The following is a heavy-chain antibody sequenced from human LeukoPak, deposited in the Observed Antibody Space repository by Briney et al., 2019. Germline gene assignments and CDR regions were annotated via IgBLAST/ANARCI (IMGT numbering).Heavy chain of an antibody. CDR3: AKGYFDY. J-gene: IGHJ4*02. Sequence: SETLSLTCTVSGGSISSGSYYWSWIRQPAGKGLEWIGRIYTSGSTNYNPSLKSRVTISVDTSKNQFSLKLSSVTAADTAVYYCAKGYFDYWGQGALVTVSS. V-gene: IGHV4-61*02. CDR1: GGSISSGSYY. CDR2: IYTSGST.